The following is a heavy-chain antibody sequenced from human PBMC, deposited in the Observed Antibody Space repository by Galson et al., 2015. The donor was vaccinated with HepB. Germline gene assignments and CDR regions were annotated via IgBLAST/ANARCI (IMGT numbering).Heavy chain of an antibody. Sequence: SLRLSCAASGFTFSIYAMHWIRQAPGKGLEYVSSININGGSTYYADSVKGRFTISRDNSKNTLYLQMSSLRAEDTAVYYCVKDVGGTYFFYFDNWGQGTLVTVSS. CDR2: ININGGST. CDR1: GFTFSIYA. J-gene: IGHJ4*02. D-gene: IGHD1-26*01. CDR3: VKDVGGTYFFYFDN. V-gene: IGHV3-64D*06.